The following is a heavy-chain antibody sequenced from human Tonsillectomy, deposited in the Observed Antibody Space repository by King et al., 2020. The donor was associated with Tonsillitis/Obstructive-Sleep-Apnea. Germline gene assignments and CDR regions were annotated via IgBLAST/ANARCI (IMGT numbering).Heavy chain of an antibody. CDR2: IIPMFGTT. D-gene: IGHD3-3*01. J-gene: IGHJ6*03. Sequence: QLVQSGAEVKKPGSSVKVSCKASGGTFSSYAISWVRQAPGQGLEWMGGIIPMFGTTNYAQKFQGRVTITADESTTTACMELSSLRSEDTAVYYCARVPYFGVVVRTYYYFYMDVWGKGTTVTVSS. CDR3: ARVPYFGVVVRTYYYFYMDV. CDR1: GGTFSSYA. V-gene: IGHV1-69*12.